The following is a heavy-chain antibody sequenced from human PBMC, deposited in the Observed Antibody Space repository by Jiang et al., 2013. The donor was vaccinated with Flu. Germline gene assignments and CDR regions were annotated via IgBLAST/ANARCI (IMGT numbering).Heavy chain of an antibody. CDR2: INAGNGNT. Sequence: GAEVKKPGASVKVSCKASGYTFTSYAMHWVRQAPGQRLEWMGWINAGNGNTKYSQKFQGRVTITRDTSASTAYMELSSLRSEDTAVYYCARDGSGSYHPAEGAFDIWGQGTMVTVSS. V-gene: IGHV1-3*01. D-gene: IGHD1-26*01. CDR1: GYTFTSYA. J-gene: IGHJ3*02. CDR3: ARDGSGSYHPAEGAFDI.